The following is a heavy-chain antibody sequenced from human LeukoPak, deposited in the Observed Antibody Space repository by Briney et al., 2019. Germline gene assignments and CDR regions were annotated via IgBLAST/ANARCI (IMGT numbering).Heavy chain of an antibody. CDR1: GGSISSGGYY. CDR2: IYYSGST. D-gene: IGHD2-2*01. Sequence: PSETLSLTCTVSGGSISSGGYYWSWIRQHPGKGLEWNGYIYYSGSTYYNPSLKSRVTISVDTSKNQFSLKLTSVTAADTAVYYCARYYCSGTSCYYTNWFDSWGQGILVTVSS. J-gene: IGHJ5*01. CDR3: ARYYCSGTSCYYTNWFDS. V-gene: IGHV4-31*03.